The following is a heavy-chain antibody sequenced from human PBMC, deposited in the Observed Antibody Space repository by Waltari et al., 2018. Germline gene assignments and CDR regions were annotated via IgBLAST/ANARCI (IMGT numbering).Heavy chain of an antibody. Sequence: EVQLVESGGGLVQPGGSLSLPCAASGFTYRMYWMHWVRQAPGKGLVWVSRSNSDGSSTSYADSVKGRFTISKDNAKNTVYLQMNSLRAEDTTIYYCARGARRTTVTTGWWYFDLWGRGTLVTVSS. J-gene: IGHJ2*01. D-gene: IGHD4-17*01. V-gene: IGHV3-74*01. CDR3: ARGARRTTVTTGWWYFDL. CDR2: SNSDGSST. CDR1: GFTYRMYW.